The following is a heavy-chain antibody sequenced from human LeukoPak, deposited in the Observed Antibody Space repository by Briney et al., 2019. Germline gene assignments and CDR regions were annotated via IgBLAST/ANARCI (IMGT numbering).Heavy chain of an antibody. Sequence: SVKVSCRASVGTFSSYAISWVRQAPGQGLEWMGRIIPILGIANYAQKFQGRVTITADKSTSTAYMELSSLRSEDTAVYYCARERSEVTMVRGVILDYWGQGTLVTVSS. V-gene: IGHV1-69*10. J-gene: IGHJ4*02. CDR2: IIPILGIA. CDR3: ARERSEVTMVRGVILDY. D-gene: IGHD3-10*01. CDR1: VGTFSSYA.